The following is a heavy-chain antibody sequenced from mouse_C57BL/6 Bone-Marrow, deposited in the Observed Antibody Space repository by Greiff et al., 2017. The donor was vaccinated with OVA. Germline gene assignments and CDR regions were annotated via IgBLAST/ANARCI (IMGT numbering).Heavy chain of an antibody. CDR2: IDPSDSET. V-gene: IGHV1-52*01. D-gene: IGHD1-1*01. J-gene: IGHJ2*01. Sequence: VQLQQPGAELVRPGSSVKLSCKASGYTFTSYWMHWVKQRPIQGLEWIGNIDPSDSETHYNQKFKDKATLTVDKSSSTAYMQFSSLTSEDSAIYYCARGYGSSFDYWGQGTTLTVSS. CDR3: ARGYGSSFDY. CDR1: GYTFTSYW.